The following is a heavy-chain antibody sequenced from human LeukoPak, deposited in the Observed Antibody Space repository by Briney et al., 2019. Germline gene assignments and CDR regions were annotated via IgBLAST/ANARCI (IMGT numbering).Heavy chain of an antibody. CDR3: ARLYYYGSGSYYMPSKYYYYGMDV. V-gene: IGHV4-4*07. J-gene: IGHJ6*02. D-gene: IGHD3-10*01. CDR2: IYPGGST. CDR1: GGSISSYY. Sequence: SETLSLTCTVSGGSISSYYWSWIRQPAGKGLEWIGHIGKGLEWIGHIYPGGSTNYNPSLKSRVTMSVDTYKQQLSLKPGSVTAADTAVYYCARLYYYGSGSYYMPSKYYYYGMDVWGQGTTVTVSS.